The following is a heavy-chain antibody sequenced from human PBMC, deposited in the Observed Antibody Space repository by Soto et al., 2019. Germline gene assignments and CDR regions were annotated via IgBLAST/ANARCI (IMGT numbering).Heavy chain of an antibody. D-gene: IGHD2-15*01. Sequence: PSETLSLTFSVSGVSIDSHFWTWIRQAPGKGPEFVGYIYHTGNTNYNPALKSRVTISMDTSKNQLSLQLSSVTAADTAIYYCARLQYTVVTALDFWGQGTMVTVSS. J-gene: IGHJ3*01. CDR1: GVSIDSHF. CDR3: ARLQYTVVTALDF. V-gene: IGHV4-59*11. CDR2: IYHTGNT.